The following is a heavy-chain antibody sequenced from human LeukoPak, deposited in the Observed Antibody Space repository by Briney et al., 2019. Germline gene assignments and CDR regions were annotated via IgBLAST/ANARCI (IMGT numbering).Heavy chain of an antibody. Sequence: SVKVSCXASGGTFSSYAISWVRQAPGQGLEWMGGIIPIFGTANYAQKFQGRVTITTDESTSTAYMELSSLRSEDTAVYYCARGPQMATIVYYYYYYMDVWGKGTTVTVSS. D-gene: IGHD5-24*01. CDR1: GGTFSSYA. J-gene: IGHJ6*03. CDR3: ARGPQMATIVYYYYYYMDV. V-gene: IGHV1-69*05. CDR2: IIPIFGTA.